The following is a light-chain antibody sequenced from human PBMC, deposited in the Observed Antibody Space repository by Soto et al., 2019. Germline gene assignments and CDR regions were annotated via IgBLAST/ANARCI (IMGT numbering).Light chain of an antibody. J-gene: IGLJ3*02. Sequence: QSVLTQSPSASGTPGQRVTISCSGSSSNIGSNTVHWYQQLPGTAPKVLIYSNNQRPSGVPDRFSGSKSGTSASLAISGLQSEDEADYYCAVWDDSLNGPVFGGGTKVTVL. CDR3: AVWDDSLNGPV. V-gene: IGLV1-44*01. CDR2: SNN. CDR1: SSNIGSNT.